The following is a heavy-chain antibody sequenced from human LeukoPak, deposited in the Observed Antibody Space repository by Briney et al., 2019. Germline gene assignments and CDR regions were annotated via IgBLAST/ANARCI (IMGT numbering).Heavy chain of an antibody. V-gene: IGHV3-64*01. CDR1: GFTFSSYA. J-gene: IGHJ4*02. CDR3: ARGSFQFDY. CDR2: ISSNGGST. Sequence: GGSLRLSCAASGFTFSSYAMHWVRQAPGKGLEYVSAISSNGGSTYYANSVKGRFTISRDNSKNTLYLQMGSLRAEDMAVYYCARGSFQFDYWGQGTLVTVSS.